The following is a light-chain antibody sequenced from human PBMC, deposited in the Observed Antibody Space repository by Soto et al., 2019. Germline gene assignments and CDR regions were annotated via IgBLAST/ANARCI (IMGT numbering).Light chain of an antibody. V-gene: IGLV2-23*03. J-gene: IGLJ1*01. CDR1: ISDVGSYNL. Sequence: QSALTQPASVSGSPGQSITISCTGTISDVGSYNLVSWYQQHPGKAPKLMIYEGSKRPSGVSNRFSGSKSGNTASLTISGLQAEDEADYYCCSYAGSSTFLYVFGTGTKVTVL. CDR3: CSYAGSSTFLYV. CDR2: EGS.